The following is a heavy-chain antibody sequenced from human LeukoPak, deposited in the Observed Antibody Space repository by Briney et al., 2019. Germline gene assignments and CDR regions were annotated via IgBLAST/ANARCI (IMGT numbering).Heavy chain of an antibody. V-gene: IGHV4-34*01. D-gene: IGHD5-18*01. CDR3: ARGGTLQRGYSYGVRKIHFDY. Sequence: SETLSLTCAVYGGSFSGYYWSWIRQPPGKGLEWIGEINHSGSTNYNPSLKSRVTISVDTYKNQFSLKLSSVTAADTAVYYCARGGTLQRGYSYGVRKIHFDYWGQGTLVTVSS. J-gene: IGHJ4*02. CDR1: GGSFSGYY. CDR2: INHSGST.